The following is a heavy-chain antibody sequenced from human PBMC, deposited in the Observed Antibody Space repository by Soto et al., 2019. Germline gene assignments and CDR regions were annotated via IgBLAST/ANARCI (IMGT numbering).Heavy chain of an antibody. CDR1: GFTFSSYA. V-gene: IGHV3-23*01. CDR3: AKDTYLSYGDYQIFEY. J-gene: IGHJ4*02. Sequence: PGGSLRLSCAASGFTFSSYAMSWVRQAPGKGLEWVSAISGSGGSTYYADSVKGRFTISRDNSKNTLYLQMNSLRAEDTAVYYCAKDTYLSYGDYQIFEYWGQGTLVTVSS. CDR2: ISGSGGST. D-gene: IGHD4-17*01.